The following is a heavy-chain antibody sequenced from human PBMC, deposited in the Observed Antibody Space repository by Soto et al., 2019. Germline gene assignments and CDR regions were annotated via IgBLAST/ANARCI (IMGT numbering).Heavy chain of an antibody. CDR3: ARDCGRFLEQFDGMDV. CDR1: GFTFRSFT. Sequence: GGSLRLSCAASGFTFRSFTMNWVRQAPGKGLEWVSSISTSSSYIYYADSVKGRFTISRDNAKNSLYLQMNSLRAEDTAVYYCARDCGRFLEQFDGMDVWGQGTTVTVSS. D-gene: IGHD3-3*01. CDR2: ISTSSSYI. V-gene: IGHV3-21*01. J-gene: IGHJ6*02.